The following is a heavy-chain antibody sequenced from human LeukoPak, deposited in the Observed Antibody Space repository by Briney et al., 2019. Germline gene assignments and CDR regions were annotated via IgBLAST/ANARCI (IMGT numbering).Heavy chain of an antibody. CDR2: ISWNSVVI. J-gene: IGHJ4*02. Sequence: PGGSLRLSCAASGFTFDDYAMHWVRQAPGKSLEWVSGISWNSVVIVYADSVKGRFTISRDNAKDSLYLQMNSLGAEDTALYYCAKGLRTIEYNFDQWGQGTLVTVSS. CDR1: GFTFDDYA. V-gene: IGHV3-9*01. CDR3: AKGLRTIEYNFDQ. D-gene: IGHD1-7*01.